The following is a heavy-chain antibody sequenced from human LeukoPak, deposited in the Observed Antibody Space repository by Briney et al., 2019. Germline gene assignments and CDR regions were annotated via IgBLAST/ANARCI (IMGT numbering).Heavy chain of an antibody. CDR3: ARDVVQWLAYAFDI. CDR2: INPNSDCT. CDR1: GYTFTGYY. Sequence: ASVKVSCKASGYTFTGYYMHWVRRAPGQGLEWMGWINPNSDCTNYAQKFQGRVTMTRDTSISRAYMELRRLRSDDPAVYYCARDVVQWLAYAFDIWGQGKMVTVSS. J-gene: IGHJ3*02. D-gene: IGHD6-19*01. V-gene: IGHV1-2*02.